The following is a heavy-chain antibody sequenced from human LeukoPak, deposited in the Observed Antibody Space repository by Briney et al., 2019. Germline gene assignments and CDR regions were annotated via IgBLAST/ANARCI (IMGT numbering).Heavy chain of an antibody. J-gene: IGHJ6*02. Sequence: GASVKVSCKASGYTFTSYGISWVRQAPGQGLEWMGWISAYNGNTNYAQKLQGRVTMTTDTSTSTAYMELRSLRSDDTAVYYCARDGESITIFEVVPPGYYYYGMDVWGQGTTVTVSS. V-gene: IGHV1-18*01. CDR1: GYTFTSYG. D-gene: IGHD3-3*01. CDR2: ISAYNGNT. CDR3: ARDGESITIFEVVPPGYYYYGMDV.